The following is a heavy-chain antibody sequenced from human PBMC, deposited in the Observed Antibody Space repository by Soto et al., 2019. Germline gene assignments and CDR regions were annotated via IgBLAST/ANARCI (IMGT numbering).Heavy chain of an antibody. CDR3: ARGNHRWLQLWYFDL. CDR1: GGTFSSYT. D-gene: IGHD5-12*01. V-gene: IGHV1-69*12. CDR2: IIPIVGTA. J-gene: IGHJ2*01. Sequence: QVQLVQSGADVKKPGSSVTVSCKASGGTFSSYTISWVRQAPGQGLEWMGGIIPIVGTANYAQKFQGRVTITADESTSTAYMELSSLRSEDTAVYYCARGNHRWLQLWYFDLWGRGTLVTVSS.